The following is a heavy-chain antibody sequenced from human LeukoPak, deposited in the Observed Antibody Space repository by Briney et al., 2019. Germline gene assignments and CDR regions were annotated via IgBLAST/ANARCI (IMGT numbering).Heavy chain of an antibody. D-gene: IGHD3-10*01. V-gene: IGHV3-30*02. CDR2: IRYDGSNK. CDR3: ARDVAYYYALDAFDI. J-gene: IGHJ3*02. Sequence: GGSLRLSCAASGFTFSSYGMHWVRQAPGKGLEWVAFIRYDGSNKYYADSVKGRFTISRDNSKNTLYLQMNSLRAEDTAVYYCARDVAYYYALDAFDIWGQGTMVTVSS. CDR1: GFTFSSYG.